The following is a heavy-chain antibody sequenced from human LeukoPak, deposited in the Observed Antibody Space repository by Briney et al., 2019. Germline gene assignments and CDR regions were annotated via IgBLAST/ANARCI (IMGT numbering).Heavy chain of an antibody. Sequence: ASVKVSCKASGYTFTGYYMHWVRQAPGQGLEWVGRINPNSGGTNYAQKFQGRVTMTRDTSISTAYMELSRLRSDDTAVYYCARGRGIAAAGTRIDYWGQGTLVTVSS. CDR2: INPNSGGT. V-gene: IGHV1-2*06. J-gene: IGHJ4*02. CDR1: GYTFTGYY. CDR3: ARGRGIAAAGTRIDY. D-gene: IGHD6-13*01.